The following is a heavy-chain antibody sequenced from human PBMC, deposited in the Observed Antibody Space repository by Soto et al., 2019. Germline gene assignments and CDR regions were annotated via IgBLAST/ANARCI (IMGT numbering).Heavy chain of an antibody. CDR2: ISYDGSNK. V-gene: IGHV3-30*18. CDR1: GFTFSSYG. CDR3: AKRTTGIVGATTLYYYYGMDV. D-gene: IGHD1-26*01. Sequence: GGSLRLSCAASGFTFSSYGMHWVRQAPGKGLEWVAVISYDGSNKYYADSVKGRFTISRDNSKNTLYLQMNSLRAEDTAVYYCAKRTTGIVGATTLYYYYGMDVWGQGTTVTVSS. J-gene: IGHJ6*02.